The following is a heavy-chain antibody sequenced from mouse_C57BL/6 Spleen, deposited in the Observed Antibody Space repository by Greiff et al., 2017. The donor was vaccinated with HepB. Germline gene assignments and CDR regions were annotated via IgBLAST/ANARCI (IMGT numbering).Heavy chain of an antibody. CDR1: GYAFSSSW. Sequence: QVTLKESGPELVKPGASVKISCKASGYAFSSSWMNWVKQRPGKGLEWIGRIYPGDGDTNYNGKFKGKATLTADKSSSTAYMQLSSLTSEDSAVYFCASHYYGSSPFDYWGQGTTLTVSS. V-gene: IGHV1-82*01. CDR2: IYPGDGDT. D-gene: IGHD1-1*01. J-gene: IGHJ2*01. CDR3: ASHYYGSSPFDY.